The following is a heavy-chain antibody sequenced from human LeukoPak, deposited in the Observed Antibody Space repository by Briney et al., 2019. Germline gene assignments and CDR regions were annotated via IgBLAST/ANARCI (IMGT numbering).Heavy chain of an antibody. D-gene: IGHD3-22*01. CDR3: ARLLYDRRGYYHFDY. V-gene: IGHV4-39*01. CDR2: IYYSGST. J-gene: IGHJ4*02. Sequence: NLSETLSLTCSVSGGSISSGSYYWGWIRQPPAMGLEWIGTIYYSGSTYDNQSLNRRVTMSVDTSKNQFSLNLSPVTAADTAVYYCARLLYDRRGYYHFDYWGQGAL. CDR1: GGSISSGSYY.